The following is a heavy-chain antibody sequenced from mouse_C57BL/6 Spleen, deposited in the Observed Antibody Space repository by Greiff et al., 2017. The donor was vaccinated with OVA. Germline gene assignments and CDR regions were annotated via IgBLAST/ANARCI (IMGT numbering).Heavy chain of an antibody. CDR1: GYSITSGYY. V-gene: IGHV3-6*01. D-gene: IGHD2-4*01. CDR2: ISYYGSN. CDR3: ARRITTRYFDV. Sequence: EVKLEESGPGLVKPSQSLSLTCSVTGYSITSGYYWNWIRQFPGNKLEWMGYISYYGSNNYNPSLKNRISITRDTSKNQFFLKLTSVTTEDTATYYCARRITTRYFDVWGTGTTVTVSS. J-gene: IGHJ1*03.